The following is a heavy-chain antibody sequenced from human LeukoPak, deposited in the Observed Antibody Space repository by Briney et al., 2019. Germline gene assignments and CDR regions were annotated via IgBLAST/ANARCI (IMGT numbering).Heavy chain of an antibody. CDR1: GGSISSYY. CDR2: IYYSGST. J-gene: IGHJ4*02. CDR3: ARDQGAGNNWYYFGY. Sequence: SETLSLTCTVSGGSISSYYWSWIRQPPGKGLEWIGYIYYSGSTNYNPSLKSRVTISVDTSKNQFSLNLSSVTAADTAVYYCARDQGAGNNWYYFGYWGQGTLVTVSS. V-gene: IGHV4-59*12. D-gene: IGHD1-1*01.